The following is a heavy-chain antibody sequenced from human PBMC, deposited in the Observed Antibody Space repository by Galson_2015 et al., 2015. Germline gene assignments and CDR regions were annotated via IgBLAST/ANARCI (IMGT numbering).Heavy chain of an antibody. D-gene: IGHD2-21*01. J-gene: IGHJ4*02. V-gene: IGHV3-33*01. CDR1: GFTFSTYG. CDR3: ARDSALGTSIYYFDY. Sequence: SLRLSCAASGFTFSTYGMHWVRQAPGKGLEWVAVIWYDGSNKYYADSVKSRFTISRDNSKNTLFLQMNSLRAEDTAVYYCARDSALGTSIYYFDYWGQGTLVTVSS. CDR2: IWYDGSNK.